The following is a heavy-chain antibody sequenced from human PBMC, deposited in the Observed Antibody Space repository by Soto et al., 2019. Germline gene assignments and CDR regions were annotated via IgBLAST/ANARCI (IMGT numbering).Heavy chain of an antibody. CDR3: ARDNWNYVDY. D-gene: IGHD3-3*01. CDR1: GGSVSSGSYY. J-gene: IGHJ4*02. V-gene: IGHV4-61*01. Sequence: SETLSLTCTVSGGSVSSGSYYWSWIRQPPGKGLEWIGYIYYSGSTNYNPSLKSRVTISVDTSKNQFSLKLSSVTAADTAVYYCARDNWNYVDYWGQGTLVTVSS. CDR2: IYYSGST.